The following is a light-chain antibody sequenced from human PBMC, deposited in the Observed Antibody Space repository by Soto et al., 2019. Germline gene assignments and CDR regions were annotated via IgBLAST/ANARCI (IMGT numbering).Light chain of an antibody. CDR2: GNS. Sequence: QSVLTQPPSVSGAPGQRVTISCTGSSSNIGGGYDVHWYQQLPATAPKLLIYGNSNRPSGVPDRFSGSKSGTSASLAITGLQAEDEADYYCQSYESSLSAYYVFGTGTKVTVL. CDR3: QSYESSLSAYYV. V-gene: IGLV1-40*01. J-gene: IGLJ1*01. CDR1: SSNIGGGYD.